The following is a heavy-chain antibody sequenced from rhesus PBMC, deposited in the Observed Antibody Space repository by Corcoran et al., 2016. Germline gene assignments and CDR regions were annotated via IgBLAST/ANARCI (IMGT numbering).Heavy chain of an antibody. Sequence: VQLQESGPGLVKPSETLSLTCAVSGGSISGCYYWGWIRPPPGKGLEWIGNIYGNRASTYYNPSLKSRVTISKDTSKNQFSLKLSSVTAADTAVYYCARSTYYNIWTGYSWGQGVLVTVSS. V-gene: IGHV4S7*01. D-gene: IGHD3-3*01. CDR2: IYGNRAST. CDR1: GGSISGCYY. CDR3: ARSTYYNIWTGYS. J-gene: IGHJ4*01.